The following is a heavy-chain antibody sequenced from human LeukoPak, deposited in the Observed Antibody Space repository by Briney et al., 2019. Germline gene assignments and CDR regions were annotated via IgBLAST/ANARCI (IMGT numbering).Heavy chain of an antibody. CDR1: GGSISSGGYY. J-gene: IGHJ4*02. Sequence: SETLSLTCTVSGGSISSGGYYWSWIRQPPGKGLEWIGYIYHSGSTYYNPSLKSRVTISVDTSKNQFSLKLSSVTAADTAVYYCARDRVEMGISWGQGTLVTVSS. V-gene: IGHV4-30-2*01. CDR2: IYHSGST. CDR3: ARDRVEMGIS. D-gene: IGHD5-24*01.